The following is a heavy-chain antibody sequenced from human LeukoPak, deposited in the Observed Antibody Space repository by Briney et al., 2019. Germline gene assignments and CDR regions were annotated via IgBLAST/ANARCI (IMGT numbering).Heavy chain of an antibody. V-gene: IGHV3-23*01. CDR3: AKEGGFGVAPR. Sequence: GGSLRLSCAASGFTFSTYAMNWVRQAPGRGLEWVSSITGSGDNTHYADSVKGRFTISRDNSKNTLFLQMNSLRDEDTALYYCAKEGGFGVAPRWGQGTLVTVSS. CDR1: GFTFSTYA. CDR2: ITGSGDNT. J-gene: IGHJ4*02. D-gene: IGHD3-3*01.